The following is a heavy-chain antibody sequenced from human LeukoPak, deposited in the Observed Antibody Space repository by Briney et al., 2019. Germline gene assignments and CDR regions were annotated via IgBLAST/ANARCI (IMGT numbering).Heavy chain of an antibody. V-gene: IGHV7-4-1*02. J-gene: IGHJ4*02. CDR2: INTKTGNP. D-gene: IGHD3-3*01. Sequence: ASVKVSCKASGYSFTSHYMHWVRQAPGQGLEWMGWINTKTGNPTYAQDFRGRFVFSLDTSGSTAYLQISSLKAEDTAVYYCARVFGTTIFGIVSKYGNDYWGQGTLVTVSS. CDR3: ARVFGTTIFGIVSKYGNDY. CDR1: GYSFTSHY.